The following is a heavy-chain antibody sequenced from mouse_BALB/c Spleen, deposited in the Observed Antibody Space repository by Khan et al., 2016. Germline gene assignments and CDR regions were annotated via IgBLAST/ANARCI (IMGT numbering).Heavy chain of an antibody. CDR1: GYTFTNYG. CDR3: AIEGGNTVVPSGCFEV. V-gene: IGHV9-1*02. CDR2: INTYTGEP. Sequence: QIQLVQSGPELKKPGETVKISCKASGYTFTNYGMNWVKQAPGKGLKWMGWINTYTGEPTYADDFKGRFAFSLETSASTAYLQINNLKNEDMATYFDAIEGGNTVVPSGCFEVWGAGTTVTVSS. J-gene: IGHJ1*01. D-gene: IGHD1-1*01.